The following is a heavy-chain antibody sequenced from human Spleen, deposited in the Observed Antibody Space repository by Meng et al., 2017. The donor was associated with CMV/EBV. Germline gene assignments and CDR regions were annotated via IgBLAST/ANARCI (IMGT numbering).Heavy chain of an antibody. CDR1: GGAIRISTW. CDR2: IYHSGGT. D-gene: IGHD6-19*01. V-gene: IGHV4-4*03. CDR3: ARDPYATGWAG. J-gene: IGHJ4*02. Sequence: GHAPESGPRPVEASGGPALTCAVPGGAIRISTWWSWVRQPPGKGLEWIGEIYHSGGTNYNPSHRGRVTISLDKSKNQFSLTLRSVTAADTAVYYCARDPYATGWAGWGQGTLVTVSS.